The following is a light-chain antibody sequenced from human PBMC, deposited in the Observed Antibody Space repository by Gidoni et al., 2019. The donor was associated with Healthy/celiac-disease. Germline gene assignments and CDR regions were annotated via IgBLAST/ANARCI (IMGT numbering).Light chain of an antibody. CDR1: QSISSW. V-gene: IGKV1-5*01. CDR3: QQYNSYRLT. Sequence: DLQMTQSPSTLSASVGDRVTITCRASQSISSWLAWYQQKPGKAPKLLIYDASSLESGVPSRFSGSGSGTEFTLTISSLQPDDFATYYCQQYNSYRLTFGQGTKVEIK. CDR2: DAS. J-gene: IGKJ1*01.